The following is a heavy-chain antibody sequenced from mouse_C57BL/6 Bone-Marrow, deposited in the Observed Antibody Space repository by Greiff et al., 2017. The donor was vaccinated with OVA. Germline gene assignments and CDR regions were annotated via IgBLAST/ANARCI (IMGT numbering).Heavy chain of an antibody. J-gene: IGHJ3*01. D-gene: IGHD2-4*01. Sequence: EVQLQQSGAELVRPGASVKLSCTASGFNIKDDYMHWVKQRPEQGLEWIGWIDPENGDTEYASKFQGKATIPADTSSNTSYLQLSSLSSEDTAVYYWTTDYDYDLGIFAYWGQGTLVTVSA. CDR3: TTDYDYDLGIFAY. CDR1: GFNIKDDY. CDR2: IDPENGDT. V-gene: IGHV14-4*01.